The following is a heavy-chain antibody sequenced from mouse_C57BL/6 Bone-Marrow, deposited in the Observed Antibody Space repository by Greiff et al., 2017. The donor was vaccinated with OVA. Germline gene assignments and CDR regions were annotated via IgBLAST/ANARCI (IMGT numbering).Heavy chain of an antibody. V-gene: IGHV8-8*01. D-gene: IGHD4-1*01. CDR1: GFSLSTFGMG. CDR2: IWWDDDK. CDR3: ARMGTGARDFDY. J-gene: IGHJ2*01. Sequence: QVQLQQSGPGILQPSQTLSLTCSFSGFSLSTFGMGVGWIRPPSGKGLEWLAHIWWDDDKYYNPALKSRLTISKDTSNNQVFLRIANVDTADTATYYCARMGTGARDFDYWGQGTTLTVSS.